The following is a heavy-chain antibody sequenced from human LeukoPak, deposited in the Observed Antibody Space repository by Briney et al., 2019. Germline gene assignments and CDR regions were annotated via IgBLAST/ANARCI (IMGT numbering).Heavy chain of an antibody. Sequence: GGTLRLSCAASGFTFSSYWMSWVRQAPGKGLEWVANIKQDGSEKYYVDSVKGRFTIFRDNAKNSLYLQMNSLRAEDTAVYYCARKGSGVLLWFGELLLGAFDIWGQGTMVTVSS. J-gene: IGHJ3*02. D-gene: IGHD3-10*01. CDR1: GFTFSSYW. CDR3: ARKGSGVLLWFGELLLGAFDI. CDR2: IKQDGSEK. V-gene: IGHV3-7*01.